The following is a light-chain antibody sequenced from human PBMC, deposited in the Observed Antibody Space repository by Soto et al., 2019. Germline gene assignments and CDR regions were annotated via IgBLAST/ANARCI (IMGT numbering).Light chain of an antibody. V-gene: IGLV2-11*01. CDR2: DVN. Sequence: QSALAQPRSVSGSPGQSVTISCTGSSGDVGFYDYVSWYQQHPGKAPKLMIYDVNKRPSGVPDRFSGSKSGRTASLTISGLQAEDEADYYCSSYAGSYTLGVFGTGTKVTVL. CDR3: SSYAGSYTLGV. J-gene: IGLJ1*01. CDR1: SGDVGFYDY.